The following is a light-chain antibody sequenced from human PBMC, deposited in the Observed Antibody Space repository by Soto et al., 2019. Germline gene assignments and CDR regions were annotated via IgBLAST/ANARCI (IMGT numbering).Light chain of an antibody. CDR2: DVS. V-gene: IGLV2-11*01. CDR3: CSYAGSYTFV. J-gene: IGLJ1*01. CDR1: SSDVGVYNY. Sequence: QSALTQPRSVSGSPGQSVTISCTGTSSDVGVYNYVSWYQQYPGKAPKIMIYDVSKRPSGVPDRFSGSKSDNTASLTISGLQAEDDADYYCCSYAGSYTFVFGIGTKVTVL.